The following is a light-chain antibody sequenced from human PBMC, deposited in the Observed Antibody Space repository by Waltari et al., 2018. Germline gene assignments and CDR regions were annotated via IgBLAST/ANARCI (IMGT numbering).Light chain of an antibody. J-gene: IGLJ3*02. Sequence: QSALTQPRSVSGSPGQSVTISCTGTSSDVGGHDYVSWYQQYPGKGPKLMFYDVSKRPSVVPYRFSASKSGNTASLTISGLQPEDEADYYCCAYAGSYFMVFGGGTRLTIL. CDR3: CAYAGSYFMV. CDR1: SSDVGGHDY. CDR2: DVS. V-gene: IGLV2-11*01.